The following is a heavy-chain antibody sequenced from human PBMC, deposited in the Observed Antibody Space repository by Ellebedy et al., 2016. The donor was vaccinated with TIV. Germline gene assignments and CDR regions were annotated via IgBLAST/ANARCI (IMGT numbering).Heavy chain of an antibody. CDR2: INPNSGGT. J-gene: IGHJ6*02. CDR1: GYTFTGYY. CDR3: ARVNRRNSNYDYYYYGMDV. V-gene: IGHV1-2*04. D-gene: IGHD4-11*01. Sequence: ASVKVSXXASGYTFTGYYMHWVRQAPGQGLEWMGWINPNSGGTNYAQKFQGWVTMTRDTSISTAYMELSRLRSDDTAVYYCARVNRRNSNYDYYYYGMDVWGQGTTVTVSS.